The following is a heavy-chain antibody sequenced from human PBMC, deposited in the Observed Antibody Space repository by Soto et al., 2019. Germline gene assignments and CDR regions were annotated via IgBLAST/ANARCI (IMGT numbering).Heavy chain of an antibody. CDR3: AKARDYGASYTFDC. CDR1: GFTFSDYG. Sequence: EVQLLEAGGGFVQPGGSLRLSCAASGFTFSDYGMSWVRQAPGKGLEWVAAIIGPGDKTYYADSVKGRFTISRDNSKNTVYLQLNNLSAEDMAIYDCAKARDYGASYTFDCWGQGTLVTVSS. D-gene: IGHD4-17*01. V-gene: IGHV3-23*01. J-gene: IGHJ4*02. CDR2: IIGPGDKT.